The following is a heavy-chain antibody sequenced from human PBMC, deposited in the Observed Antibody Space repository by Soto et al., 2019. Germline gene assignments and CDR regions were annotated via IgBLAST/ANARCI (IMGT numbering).Heavy chain of an antibody. J-gene: IGHJ4*02. Sequence: QVQLQESGPGLVKPSQTLSLTCNVSGGSISSGTSYWTWIRQHPGEGLEWIGHIYFTGATYSNPSLKRRLYISVDTSKNQFSLKLTSVTAADTATYYCASIPRRGYSYGIDYWGQGTLVTVSS. CDR3: ASIPRRGYSYGIDY. CDR1: GGSISSGTSY. CDR2: IYFTGAT. V-gene: IGHV4-31*03. D-gene: IGHD2-21*02.